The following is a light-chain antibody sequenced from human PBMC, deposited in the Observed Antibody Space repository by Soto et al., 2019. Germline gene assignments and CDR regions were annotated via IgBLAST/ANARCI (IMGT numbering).Light chain of an antibody. CDR1: XXDVGGHIY. Sequence: QSVLTQPASVSGSPGQSXTXXXTXXXXDVGGHIYVSWYQHQPGKAPKLMIYEVGNRPSGVSNRFSGSKSGNTASLTISGLQAEDEADYYCSSYRSNTIIFGGGTKLTVL. V-gene: IGLV2-14*01. CDR2: EVG. J-gene: IGLJ2*01. CDR3: SSYRSNTII.